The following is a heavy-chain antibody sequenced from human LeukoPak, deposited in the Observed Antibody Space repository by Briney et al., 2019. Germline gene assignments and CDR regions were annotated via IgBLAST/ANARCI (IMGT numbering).Heavy chain of an antibody. CDR2: ISSSSTYI. J-gene: IGHJ5*02. Sequence: GWPMRLYCASTGFTISCYSRRWARQASGKGLELVPSISSSSTYIYYADSVKGRFTISRDNAKYSLYLQMNSLRAEDTAVYYCARDSSSWFNWFDPWGQGTLVTVSS. CDR1: GFTISCYS. V-gene: IGHV3-21*01. CDR3: ARDSSSWFNWFDP. D-gene: IGHD6-13*01.